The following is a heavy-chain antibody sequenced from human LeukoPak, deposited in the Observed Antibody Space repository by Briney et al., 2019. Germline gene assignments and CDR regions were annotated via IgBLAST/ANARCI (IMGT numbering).Heavy chain of an antibody. Sequence: SGTLSLTCTVSGGSISSGGYYWSWIRQPPGKGLEWIGYIYHSGSTYYNPSLKSRVTISVDRSKNQFSLKLSSVTAAGTAVYYCARDDCSSTSCYRAFDIWGQGTMVTVSS. CDR1: GGSISSGGYY. V-gene: IGHV4-30-2*01. D-gene: IGHD2-2*02. CDR2: IYHSGST. J-gene: IGHJ3*02. CDR3: ARDDCSSTSCYRAFDI.